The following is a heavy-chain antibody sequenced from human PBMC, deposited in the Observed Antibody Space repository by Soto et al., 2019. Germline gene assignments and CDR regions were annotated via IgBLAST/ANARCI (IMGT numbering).Heavy chain of an antibody. D-gene: IGHD3-10*01. CDR2: IIPIFGTA. V-gene: IGHV1-69*12. CDR3: AQGREGIISPEFDY. CDR1: GGTFSSYA. Sequence: QVHLVQSGAEVKKPGSSVKVSCKASGGTFSSYAISWVRQAPGHGLEWMGGIIPIFGTANYAQKFQGRVTITADESTSTAYMELSSLRSEDTAVYYCAQGREGIISPEFDYWGQGTLVTVSS. J-gene: IGHJ4*02.